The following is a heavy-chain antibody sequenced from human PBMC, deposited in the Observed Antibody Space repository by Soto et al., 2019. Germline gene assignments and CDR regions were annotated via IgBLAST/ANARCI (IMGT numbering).Heavy chain of an antibody. Sequence: GGSLRLSCAASGFTFSSYSMNWVRPAPGKGLEWVSSISSSSSYIYYADSVKGRFTISRDNSKNTLYLQMDSLRAEDTAVYYCARGLPIDYWGQGTLVTVSS. CDR2: ISSSSSYI. CDR3: ARGLPIDY. J-gene: IGHJ4*02. V-gene: IGHV3-21*01. CDR1: GFTFSSYS.